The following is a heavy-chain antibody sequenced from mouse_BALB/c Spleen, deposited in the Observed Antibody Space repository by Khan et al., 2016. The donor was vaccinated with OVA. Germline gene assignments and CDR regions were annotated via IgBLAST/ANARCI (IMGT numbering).Heavy chain of an antibody. D-gene: IGHD2-1*01. J-gene: IGHJ3*01. CDR2: INPSNGGT. Sequence: VQLQESGAELVKPGASVRLSCKASGYSSTSYYLYWVKQRPGQGLEWIGDINPSNGGTNFNQKFKIKATLTVDKSSSTAYMQLSSLTSEDSAVYYCTRSGYGTFAYWGRGTLVTVSA. CDR1: GYSSTSYY. V-gene: IGHV1S81*02. CDR3: TRSGYGTFAY.